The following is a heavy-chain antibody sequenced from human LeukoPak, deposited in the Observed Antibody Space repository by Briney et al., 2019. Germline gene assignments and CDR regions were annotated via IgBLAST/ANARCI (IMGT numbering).Heavy chain of an antibody. CDR1: GGTFSSYA. CDR2: IIPIFGTA. J-gene: IGHJ4*02. D-gene: IGHD3-10*01. CDR3: AREVHPGDYFDY. V-gene: IGHV1-69*13. Sequence: ASVKVSCKASGGTFSSYAISWVRQAPGQGLEWMGGIIPIFGTANYAQEFQGRVTITADESTSTAYMELSSLRSEDTAVYYCAREVHPGDYFDYWGQGTLVTVSS.